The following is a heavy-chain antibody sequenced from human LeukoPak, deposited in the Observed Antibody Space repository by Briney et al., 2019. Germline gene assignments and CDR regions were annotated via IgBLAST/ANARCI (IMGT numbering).Heavy chain of an antibody. V-gene: IGHV3-23*01. D-gene: IGHD5-18*01. J-gene: IGHJ4*02. CDR2: ISARGGSP. CDR1: GFTFSTHA. Sequence: GGSLRFSCAASGFTFSTHAMSWVRQAPGKGLEWVSAISARGGSPYYADSVKGRFTISRDNSKNTLYLQMNSLRAEDTAVYYCAKDDGYVWGQGTLVTVSS. CDR3: AKDDGYV.